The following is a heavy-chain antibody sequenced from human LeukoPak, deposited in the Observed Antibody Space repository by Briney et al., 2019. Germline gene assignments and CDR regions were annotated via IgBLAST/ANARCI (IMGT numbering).Heavy chain of an antibody. V-gene: IGHV3-23*01. D-gene: IGHD5-18*01. Sequence: PGGSLRLSCEASGFTFSSYAMGWVRQAPGKGLEWVSVTSESGGSTHYADSVKGRFTIYRDNSKNTLYLQMNSLGGEDTAVYYCAKSQRGYGGFSVGGYSYGYEVDYWGQGTLVTVSS. CDR3: AKSQRGYGGFSVGGYSYGYEVDY. CDR1: GFTFSSYA. J-gene: IGHJ4*02. CDR2: TSESGGST.